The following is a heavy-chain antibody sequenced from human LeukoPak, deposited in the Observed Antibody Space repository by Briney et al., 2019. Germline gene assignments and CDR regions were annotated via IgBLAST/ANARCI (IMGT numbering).Heavy chain of an antibody. D-gene: IGHD1-26*01. V-gene: IGHV3-21*01. CDR3: ARALASGSSAFDY. Sequence: PGGSLRLSCAASGFTFSSSSMNWVRQAPGKGLEWVSSISSSSSYIYFADSVKGRFTISRDNAKSSVYLQMNSLRAEDTAVYYCARALASGSSAFDYWGQGTLVTASS. CDR1: GFTFSSSS. CDR2: ISSSSSYI. J-gene: IGHJ4*02.